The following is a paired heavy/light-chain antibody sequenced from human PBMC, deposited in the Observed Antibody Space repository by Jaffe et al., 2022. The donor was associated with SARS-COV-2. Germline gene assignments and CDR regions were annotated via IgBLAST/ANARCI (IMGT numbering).Heavy chain of an antibody. D-gene: IGHD5-12*01. Sequence: EVQLLESGGGLVLPGGSLRLSCAASGFTFGSYAMSWVRQIPGKGLEWVSAISGGGDVLRYADSVKGRFTMSRDNSKNTLYLQMNSLRVDDTAVYYCAKDFTTGGTYGYGMFDHWGQGTLVTVSS. J-gene: IGHJ4*02. CDR1: GFTFGSYA. CDR2: ISGGGDVL. V-gene: IGHV3-23*01. CDR3: AKDFTTGGTYGYGMFDH.
Light chain of an antibody. Sequence: EIVLTQSPATLSLSPGERATLSCRASQSVSSYLAWYQHQPGKAPRLLIYDASNRATGIPARFSGSGSGTDFTLTIASLEPEDFAVYYCQHRHSWPLTFGGGTKVEVK. J-gene: IGKJ4*01. CDR2: DAS. CDR3: QHRHSWPLT. CDR1: QSVSSY. V-gene: IGKV3-11*01.